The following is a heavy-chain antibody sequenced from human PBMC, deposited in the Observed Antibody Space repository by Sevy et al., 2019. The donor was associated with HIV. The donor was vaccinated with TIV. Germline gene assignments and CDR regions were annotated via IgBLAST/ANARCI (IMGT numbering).Heavy chain of an antibody. D-gene: IGHD5-18*01. J-gene: IGHJ6*02. CDR3: ARDRWIQIHYYGMDV. CDR1: GGSISSYY. V-gene: IGHV4-4*07. Sequence: SETLSLTCTVSGGSISSYYWSWIRQPAGKGLEWIGRIYTSGSTNYNPSLKSRVTMSVDTSKNQFSLKLSSVTAADTAVYYCARDRWIQIHYYGMDVWGQGTTVTVSS. CDR2: IYTSGST.